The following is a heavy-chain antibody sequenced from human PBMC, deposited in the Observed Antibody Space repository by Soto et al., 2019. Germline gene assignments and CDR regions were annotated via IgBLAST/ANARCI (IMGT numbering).Heavy chain of an antibody. CDR3: AKVNPHFIAAAGTLDY. CDR1: GFTFSSYA. D-gene: IGHD6-13*01. J-gene: IGHJ4*02. V-gene: IGHV3-30-3*01. CDR2: ISYDGSNK. Sequence: PGGSLRLSCAASGFTFSSYAMHWVRQAPGKGLEWVVVISYDGSNKYYADSVKGRFTISRDNSNNTLYLQMNSLRAEDTAVYYCAKVNPHFIAAAGTLDYWGQGTLVTVSS.